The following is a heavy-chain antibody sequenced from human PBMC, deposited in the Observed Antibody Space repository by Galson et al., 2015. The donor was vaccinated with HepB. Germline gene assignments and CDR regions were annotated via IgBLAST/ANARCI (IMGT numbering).Heavy chain of an antibody. Sequence: SLRLSCAASGFTFSSYSMNWVRQAPGKGLEWVSSISSSSSYIYYADSVKGRFTISRDNAKNSLYLQMNSLRAEDTAVYYCARDSNTYYYGSGSPDAFDIWGQGTMVAVSS. D-gene: IGHD3-10*01. J-gene: IGHJ3*02. CDR2: ISSSSSYI. CDR3: ARDSNTYYYGSGSPDAFDI. CDR1: GFTFSSYS. V-gene: IGHV3-21*01.